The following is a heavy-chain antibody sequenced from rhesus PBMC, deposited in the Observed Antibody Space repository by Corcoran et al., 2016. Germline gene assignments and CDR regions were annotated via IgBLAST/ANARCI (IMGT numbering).Heavy chain of an antibody. CDR3: AREGYSSRLDY. CDR1: GASISSNY. CDR2: MYGRGGSN. Sequence: QVQLQESGPGLVKPSETLPLTCAVSGASISSNYWSWLRQAPGKGLEWIGRMYGRGGSNEDNYALKSRVTSSIDKSKNQLSLKLSAVTAADTAVYYCAREGYSSRLDYWGQGVLVTVSS. V-gene: IGHV4S2*01. D-gene: IGHD6-19*01. J-gene: IGHJ4*01.